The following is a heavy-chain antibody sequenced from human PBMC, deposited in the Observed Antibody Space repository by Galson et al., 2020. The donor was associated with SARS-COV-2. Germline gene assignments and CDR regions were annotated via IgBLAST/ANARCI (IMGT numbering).Heavy chain of an antibody. CDR3: LAFSSTRHNY. J-gene: IGHJ4*02. V-gene: IGHV3-64D*09. D-gene: IGHD6-13*01. CDR2: LSATGGTS. Sequence: GDSLKISCSASGFTFSDYAMHWVRQAPGKGLQYVSALSATGGTSFYADSVSGRFTMSRDNSKNTFYLQMTGLRVEDTAFYYCLAFSSTRHNYWGQGTLVTVSS. CDR1: GFTFSDYA.